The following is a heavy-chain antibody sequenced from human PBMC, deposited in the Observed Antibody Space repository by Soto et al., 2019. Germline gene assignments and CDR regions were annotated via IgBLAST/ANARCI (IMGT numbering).Heavy chain of an antibody. V-gene: IGHV3-30*18. J-gene: IGHJ4*02. Sequence: QGQLVESGGGVVQPGRSLRLSCAASGFTFSSYGMHWVRQAPGKGLEWVAVVSYDGANTYYIDSVKDRFTVSRDNSKNTVLLQMNSLRADDTAVYYCAKSKTVVGPYQLQSCFAYWGQGALVTVSS. D-gene: IGHD1-26*01. CDR2: VSYDGANT. CDR1: GFTFSSYG. CDR3: AKSKTVVGPYQLQSCFAY.